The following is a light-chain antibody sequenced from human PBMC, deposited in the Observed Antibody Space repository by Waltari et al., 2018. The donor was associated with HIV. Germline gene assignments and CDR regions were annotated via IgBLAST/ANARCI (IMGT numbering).Light chain of an antibody. CDR2: KNN. J-gene: IGLJ3*02. CDR1: SSNLGAGYD. CDR3: QSYDSSLSGSRV. Sequence: HSVLTQPPSVSGALGPRVTISCTGSSSNLGAGYDVHWYQQLPGTAPKPLIYKNNNRPSGVPDRFSGSKSGTSASLAITGLQAEDEADYHCQSYDSSLSGSRVFGGGTKLTVL. V-gene: IGLV1-40*01.